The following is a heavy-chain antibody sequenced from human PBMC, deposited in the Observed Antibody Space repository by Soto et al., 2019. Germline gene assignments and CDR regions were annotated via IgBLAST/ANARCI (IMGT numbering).Heavy chain of an antibody. D-gene: IGHD5-12*01. V-gene: IGHV3-13*01. CDR1: GCTFSTYD. CDR3: ARVVWGYSGHDYYFDY. J-gene: IGHJ4*02. CDR2: IGSAGDT. Sequence: GGSLRLSCAASGCTFSTYDMHWVRQATGKGLEWVSAIGSAGDTSYPASVKGRFTISRENAKNSLYLQMNSLRAGDTAVYYCARVVWGYSGHDYYFDYWGQGTLVTVSS.